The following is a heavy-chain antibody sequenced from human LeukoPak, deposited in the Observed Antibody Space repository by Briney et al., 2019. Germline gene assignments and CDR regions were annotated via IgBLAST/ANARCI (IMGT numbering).Heavy chain of an antibody. V-gene: IGHV3-43D*03. D-gene: IGHD3-22*01. CDR3: AKARITMIGDAFDI. J-gene: IGHJ3*02. CDR2: ISWDGGST. Sequence: PGGSLRLSCAASGFTFSSYEMNWVRQAPGKGLEWVSLISWDGGSTYYADSVKGRFTISRDNSKNSLYLQMNSLRAEDTALYYCAKARITMIGDAFDIWGQGTMVTISS. CDR1: GFTFSSYE.